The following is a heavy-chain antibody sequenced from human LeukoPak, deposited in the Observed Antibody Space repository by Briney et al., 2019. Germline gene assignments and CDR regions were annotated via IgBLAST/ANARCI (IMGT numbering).Heavy chain of an antibody. CDR3: ARATVLDY. V-gene: IGHV3-21*01. CDR2: ISSSSSYI. Sequence: PGRSLRLSCAASAFTFSSYGMHWVRQAPGKGLEWVSSISSSSSYIYYADSVKGRFTISRDNARNSLYLQMNSLRAEDTAVYYCARATVLDYWGQGTLVTVSS. D-gene: IGHD4-11*01. J-gene: IGHJ4*02. CDR1: AFTFSSYG.